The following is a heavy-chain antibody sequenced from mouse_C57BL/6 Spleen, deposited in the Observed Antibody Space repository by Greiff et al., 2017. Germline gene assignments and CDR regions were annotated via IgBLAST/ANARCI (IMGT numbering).Heavy chain of an antibody. CDR3: ARDSPVDY. Sequence: VQLQQSGPELVKPGASVKISCKASGYTFTDYYMNWVKQSHGKSLEWIGDINPHNGGTSYNQKFKGKATLTVDKSSSTAYMERRSLTSEDSAVYYCARDSPVDYWGQGTTLTVSS. J-gene: IGHJ2*01. V-gene: IGHV1-26*01. CDR1: GYTFTDYY. CDR2: INPHNGGT.